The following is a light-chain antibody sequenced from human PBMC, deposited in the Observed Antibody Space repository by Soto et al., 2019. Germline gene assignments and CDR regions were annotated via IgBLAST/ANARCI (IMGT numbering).Light chain of an antibody. CDR2: EVN. CDR1: SSDVGGYNY. V-gene: IGLV2-14*01. CDR3: SSYTSSSTLVV. J-gene: IGLJ2*01. Sequence: QSALTQPASVSGSPGQSITISCTGTSSDVGGYNYVSWYQQHPGKAPKLMIYEVNNRPSGVSNRFSGSKSGNTASLTISGLQAEDEADYYCSSYTSSSTLVVFSGGTKLTVL.